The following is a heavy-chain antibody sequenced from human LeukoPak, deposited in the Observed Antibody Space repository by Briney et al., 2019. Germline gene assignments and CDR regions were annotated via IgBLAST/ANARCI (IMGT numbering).Heavy chain of an antibody. D-gene: IGHD3-3*01. CDR1: GGSISSSSYY. Sequence: SETLSLTCTVSGGSISSSSYYWGWIRQPPGKGLEWIGSIYYSGSTYCNPSLKSRVTISVDTSKNQFSLKLSSVTAADTAVYYCARILLGDYDFWSGYYHTFDYWGQGTLVTVSS. V-gene: IGHV4-39*01. CDR3: ARILLGDYDFWSGYYHTFDY. J-gene: IGHJ4*02. CDR2: IYYSGST.